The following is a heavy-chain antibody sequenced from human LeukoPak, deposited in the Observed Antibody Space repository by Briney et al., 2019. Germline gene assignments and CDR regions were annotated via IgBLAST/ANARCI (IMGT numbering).Heavy chain of an antibody. Sequence: GGSLRLSCAASGFTVSSNYMSWVRQAPGKGLEWVSVIYSGGSTYYADSVKGRFTISRDNSKNTLYLQMNSLRAEDTAVYYCARAGASSGWYPQWYFDYWGQGTLVTVSS. CDR1: GFTVSSNY. CDR3: ARAGASSGWYPQWYFDY. V-gene: IGHV3-66*01. J-gene: IGHJ4*02. D-gene: IGHD6-19*01. CDR2: IYSGGST.